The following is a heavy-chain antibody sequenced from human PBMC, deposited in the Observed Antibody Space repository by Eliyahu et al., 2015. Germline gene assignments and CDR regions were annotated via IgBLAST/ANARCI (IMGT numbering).Heavy chain of an antibody. CDR2: IYSRGLT. CDR1: GFTVIDHY. J-gene: IGHJ4*02. Sequence: EVQLVESGGGLIQPGGSLXLSCXASGFTVIDHYMAXVXQAPGKGLDWVSIIYSRGLTYYADSVKGRFTISRDTSKNTVSLQMNNLRVDDTAVYYCVREGPGLAPSDYWGQGTLVTVSS. V-gene: IGHV3-53*01. CDR3: VREGPGLAPSDY. D-gene: IGHD3-16*01.